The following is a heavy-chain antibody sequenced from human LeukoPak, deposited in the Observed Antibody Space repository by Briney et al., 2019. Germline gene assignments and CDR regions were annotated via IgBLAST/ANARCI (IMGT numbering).Heavy chain of an antibody. J-gene: IGHJ3*02. CDR1: GFTFSSYG. CDR2: IWYDGSNK. CDR3: ARDSLHAFDI. V-gene: IGHV3-33*01. Sequence: GRSLRLSCAASGFTFSSYGMLWVRQAPGKGLEWVAVIWYDGSNKYYADSVKGRFTISRDNSKNTLYLQMNSLRAEDTAVYYCARDSLHAFDIWGQGTMVTVSS.